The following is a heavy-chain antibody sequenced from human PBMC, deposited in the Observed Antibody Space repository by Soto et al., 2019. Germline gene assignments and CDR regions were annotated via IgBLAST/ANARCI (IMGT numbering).Heavy chain of an antibody. CDR3: ARVIITATGTSGFDS. V-gene: IGHV4-30-4*01. J-gene: IGHJ4*02. CDR1: GGSIRSSDYY. CDR2: VYYSESA. Sequence: QVQLQESGPGLVKPSQTLSLTCTVSGGSIRSSDYYGSWIRQPPGKGLEWSGYVYYSESADYNPALKSRGFISIDTSTNQFSLTLSSVTAADTAVYYCARVIITATGTSGFDSWGQGTLVTVSS. D-gene: IGHD6-13*01.